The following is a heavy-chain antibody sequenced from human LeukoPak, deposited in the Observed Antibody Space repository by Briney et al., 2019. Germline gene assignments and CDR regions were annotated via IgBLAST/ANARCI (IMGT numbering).Heavy chain of an antibody. CDR3: ARGPVMTTETTHAMTKPHYNYYRMDV. CDR2: ISAYNGNT. J-gene: IGHJ6*02. Sequence: ASVKCSRNGPSYSSTSYGISWLRLAPGQGLEWMGWISAYNGNTNYAQKLQGRVTMTTDTSTSTAYMELRSLRSDDTAVYYCARGPVMTTETTHAMTKPHYNYYRMDVWGQGTTVTVSS. CDR1: SYSSTSYG. V-gene: IGHV1-18*01. D-gene: IGHD4-17*01.